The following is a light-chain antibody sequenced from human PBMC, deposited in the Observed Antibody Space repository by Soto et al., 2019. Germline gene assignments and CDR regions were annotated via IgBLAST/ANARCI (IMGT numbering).Light chain of an antibody. Sequence: IQMSQSPSSVSASVGDRVSITCRASQGIRNWLAWPAQTPGSAHTLLIYGAYSLQSGVSSRLSGSGSETDLTLPLSSLQREDFATFYCHQGNSLPFSFGPWNKVDI. V-gene: IGKV1D-12*01. CDR3: HQGNSLPFS. J-gene: IGKJ3*01. CDR2: GAY. CDR1: QGIRNW.